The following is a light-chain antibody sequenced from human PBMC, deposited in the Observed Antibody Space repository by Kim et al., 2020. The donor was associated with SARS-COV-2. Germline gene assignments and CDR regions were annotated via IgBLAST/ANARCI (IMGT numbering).Light chain of an antibody. V-gene: IGLV2-14*03. CDR1: SSDVGAYNY. CDR3: SSVSVATSSSPYV. J-gene: IGLJ1*01. Sequence: QSVLTQPASVSGSPGQSITISCTGTSSDVGAYNYVSWYQQYPGQAPKLIIYDVNNRPSGVSNRFSGSKSGNTASLTISGLQAEDEADYYCSSVSVATSSSPYVFGTGTQLTVL. CDR2: DVN.